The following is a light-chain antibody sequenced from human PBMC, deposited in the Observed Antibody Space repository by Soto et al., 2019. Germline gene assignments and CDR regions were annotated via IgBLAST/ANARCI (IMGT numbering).Light chain of an antibody. CDR3: QQSYSTPFT. J-gene: IGKJ3*01. CDR1: QSISSY. Sequence: IQLTQSPSSLSASVGDRVTITCRASQSISSYLNWYQQKPGKAPKLLIYAASILQSGVPSRFSGSGSGTDFTLTISSLQPEDFATYYCQQSYSTPFTFGPGTKVDNK. V-gene: IGKV1-39*01. CDR2: AAS.